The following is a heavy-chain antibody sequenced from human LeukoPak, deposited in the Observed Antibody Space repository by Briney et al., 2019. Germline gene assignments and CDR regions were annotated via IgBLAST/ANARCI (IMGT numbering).Heavy chain of an antibody. D-gene: IGHD6-19*01. CDR3: ARARSSGWYPSPNDY. CDR2: INHSGST. J-gene: IGHJ4*02. Sequence: SETLSLTCTVSGGSIRSSSYYWGWIRQPPGKGLEWIGEINHSGSTNYNPSLKSRVTISVDTSKNQFSLKLSSVTAADTAVYYCARARSSGWYPSPNDYWGQGTLVTVSS. V-gene: IGHV4-39*07. CDR1: GGSIRSSSYY.